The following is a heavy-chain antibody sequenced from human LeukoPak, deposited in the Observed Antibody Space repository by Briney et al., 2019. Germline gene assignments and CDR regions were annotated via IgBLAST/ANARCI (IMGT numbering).Heavy chain of an antibody. CDR3: ARVPYCANGICYSRHYFDY. CDR1: GFSFSNYD. V-gene: IGHV3-48*03. Sequence: GGSLRLSCAASGFSFSNYDMNWVRQAPGKGLEWLSYISGSRIYYADSVKGRFTISRDNAKNSLFLQMNSLRAEDKAVYYCARVPYCANGICYSRHYFDYWGQGTLVTVSS. CDR2: ISGSRI. D-gene: IGHD2-8*01. J-gene: IGHJ4*02.